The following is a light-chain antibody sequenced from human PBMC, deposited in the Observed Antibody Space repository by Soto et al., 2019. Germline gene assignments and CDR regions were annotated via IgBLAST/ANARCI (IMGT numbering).Light chain of an antibody. Sequence: QYVLTQPASVSGSRGQSITISCTGTSSDVGGYDYVSWYQQHPGKAPKLMIYDVSNRPSGVSNRFSGSKSGNTASLTISGLQAEDEADYYCSSYTSSNTLVVFGGGTQLTVL. CDR1: SSDVGGYDY. CDR3: SSYTSSNTLVV. V-gene: IGLV2-14*03. J-gene: IGLJ2*01. CDR2: DVS.